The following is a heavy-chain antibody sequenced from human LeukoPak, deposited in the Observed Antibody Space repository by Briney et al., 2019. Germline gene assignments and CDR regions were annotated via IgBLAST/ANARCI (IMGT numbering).Heavy chain of an antibody. D-gene: IGHD1-20*01. Sequence: ASVKVSCKASGYTFTSYDINWVRQATGQGLEWMGWMNPNSGNTGYAQKFQGRVTITRNTSISTAYMELSSLRSEDTAIYYCARVGYNWNQWFDIWGQGTMVIVSS. V-gene: IGHV1-8*03. J-gene: IGHJ3*02. CDR2: MNPNSGNT. CDR1: GYTFTSYD. CDR3: ARVGYNWNQWFDI.